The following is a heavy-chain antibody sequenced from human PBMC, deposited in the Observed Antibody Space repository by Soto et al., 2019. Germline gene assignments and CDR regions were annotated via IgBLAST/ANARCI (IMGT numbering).Heavy chain of an antibody. J-gene: IGHJ4*02. CDR1: GFTFSDYY. CDR2: ISSSASTI. D-gene: IGHD5-12*01. V-gene: IGHV3-11*01. CDR3: ARVPRDGYNYVNY. Sequence: QVQLVESGGGLVKPGGSLRLSCAASGFTFSDYYMSWIRQAPGKGLEWISYISSSASTILYADSVKRRFTISRDNAKNSVSLQMNGLRAEDTAVYYCARVPRDGYNYVNYWGQGTLVTVSS.